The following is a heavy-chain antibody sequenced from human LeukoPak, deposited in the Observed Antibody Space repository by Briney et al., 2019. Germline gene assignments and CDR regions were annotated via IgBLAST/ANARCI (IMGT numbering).Heavy chain of an antibody. CDR3: ATSATIVVVSYYFDY. CDR2: IIPILGIA. CDR1: GGTFSNYA. D-gene: IGHD3-22*01. J-gene: IGHJ4*02. Sequence: SVKVSCKASGGTFSNYAISWVRQAPGQGLEWMGRIIPILGIANYAQKFQGRVTITADKSTSTAYMELSSLRSEDTAVYYCATSATIVVVSYYFDYWGQGTLVTVSS. V-gene: IGHV1-69*04.